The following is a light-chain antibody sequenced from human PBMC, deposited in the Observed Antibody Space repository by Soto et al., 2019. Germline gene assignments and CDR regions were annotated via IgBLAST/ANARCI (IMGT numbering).Light chain of an antibody. V-gene: IGKV1-5*01. CDR2: DSS. CDR3: HYYGGMWA. CDR1: RSISNR. J-gene: IGKJ1*01. Sequence: DIQMTQSPSTLSASVEDRVTITCRASRSISNRLAWNQQKPGKAPKVLIYDSSSMERGVTSRFSGSRSGTKFILTTSSLQPDDLASYCCHYYGGMWAFALGTKVEMK.